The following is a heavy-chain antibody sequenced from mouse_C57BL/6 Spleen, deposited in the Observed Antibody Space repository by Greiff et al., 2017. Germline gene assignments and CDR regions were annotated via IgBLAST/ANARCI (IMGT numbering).Heavy chain of an antibody. CDR2: IYPGSGST. CDR1: GYTFTSYW. CDR3: ASHYYEYHYFDD. Sequence: QVQLQQPGAELVKPGASVKMSCKASGYTFTSYWIPWVKQRPGQGLEWIGDIYPGSGSTNYNEKFKSKATLTVDTSSSTAYMQLSSLTSEGSAVYYCASHYYEYHYFDDWGQGTTLTVSS. J-gene: IGHJ2*01. V-gene: IGHV1-55*01. D-gene: IGHD2-4*01.